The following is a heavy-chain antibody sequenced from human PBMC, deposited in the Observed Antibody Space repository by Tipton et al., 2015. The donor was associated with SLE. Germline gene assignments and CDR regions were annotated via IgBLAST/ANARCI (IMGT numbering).Heavy chain of an antibody. CDR2: INPNSGGT. D-gene: IGHD2/OR15-2a*01. V-gene: IGHV1-2*02. J-gene: IGHJ3*01. Sequence: QVQLVQSGAEVKKPGASVKVSCKASGYTFTSYGITWVRQAPGQGLEWMGWINPNSGGTRYAQKFQGRVTMTRDTSISTAYMELSSLRSDDTAVYYCATSIGSEDAFRLWGQGTMVTVSS. CDR3: ATSIGSEDAFRL. CDR1: GYTFTSYG.